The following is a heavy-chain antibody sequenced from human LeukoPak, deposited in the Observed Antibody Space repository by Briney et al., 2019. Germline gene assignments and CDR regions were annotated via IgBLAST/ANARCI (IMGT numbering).Heavy chain of an antibody. Sequence: PGGSLRLSCAASGFTFSSYEMNWIRQAPGKGLEWRSYINIGGTNTHYADSVKGRFTISRDNAKKSLYLELTNLRAEDTAVYYCATDGAGFDTWGQGVLVTASS. J-gene: IGHJ5*02. CDR3: ATDGAGFDT. CDR2: INIGGTNT. CDR1: GFTFSSYE. V-gene: IGHV3-48*03.